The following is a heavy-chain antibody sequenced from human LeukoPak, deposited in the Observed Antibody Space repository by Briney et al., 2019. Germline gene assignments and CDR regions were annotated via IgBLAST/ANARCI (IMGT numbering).Heavy chain of an antibody. D-gene: IGHD1-26*01. J-gene: IGHJ4*02. CDR3: ARGGASGSYYVLHGELDY. V-gene: IGHV3-66*01. CDR1: GFTVSSNY. CDR2: IYSGGST. Sequence: PGGSLRLSCAASGFTVSSNYMSWVRQAPGEGLEWVSVIYSGGSTYYADSVKGRFTISRDNSKNTLYLQMNSLRAEDTAVYYCARGGASGSYYVLHGELDYWGQGTLVTVSS.